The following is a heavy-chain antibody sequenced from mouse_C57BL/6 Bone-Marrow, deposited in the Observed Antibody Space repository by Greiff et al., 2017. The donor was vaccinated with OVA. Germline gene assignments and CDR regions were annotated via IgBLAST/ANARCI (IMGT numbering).Heavy chain of an antibody. Sequence: EVMLVESGGDLVKPGGSLKLSCAASGFTFSSYGMSWVRQTPDKRLEWVATISSGGSYTYYPDSVKGRFTISRDNAKNTLYLQMSSLKSEDTAMYYCARLRDYDYWGQGTTLTVSS. CDR1: GFTFSSYG. J-gene: IGHJ2*01. CDR2: ISSGGSYT. CDR3: ARLRDYDY. D-gene: IGHD2-4*01. V-gene: IGHV5-6*01.